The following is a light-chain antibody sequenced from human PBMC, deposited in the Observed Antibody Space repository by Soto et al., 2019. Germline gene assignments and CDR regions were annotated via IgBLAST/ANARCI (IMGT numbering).Light chain of an antibody. CDR1: QSISNY. Sequence: ITQSQPSLSASVGDRVTITCRASQSISNYLNWYKQKQGKAPKXLIYIASSLHNGVPSRFSGSGSGTDLTITITSLQPEDFETYYGQQSYGTPITFGQGTRLEI. CDR3: QQSYGTPIT. J-gene: IGKJ5*01. CDR2: IAS. V-gene: IGKV1-39*01.